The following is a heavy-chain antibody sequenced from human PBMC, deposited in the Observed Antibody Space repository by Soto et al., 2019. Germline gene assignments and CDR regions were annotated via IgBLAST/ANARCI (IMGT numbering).Heavy chain of an antibody. D-gene: IGHD2-8*01. V-gene: IGHV4-39*01. J-gene: IGHJ6*02. CDR1: GGSISSSSYY. CDR3: ARHMVWTTIPYYYYGMDV. Sequence: PSETLSLTCTVSGGSISSSSYYWGWIRQPPGKGLEWIGSIYYSGSTYYNPSLKSRVTISVDTSKNQFSLKLSSVTAADTAVYYCARHMVWTTIPYYYYGMDVWGQGTTVTVSS. CDR2: IYYSGST.